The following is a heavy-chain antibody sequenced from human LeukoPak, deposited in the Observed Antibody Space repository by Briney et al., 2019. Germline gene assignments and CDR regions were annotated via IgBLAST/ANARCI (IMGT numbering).Heavy chain of an antibody. D-gene: IGHD6-6*01. CDR1: GYTFTSYY. V-gene: IGHV1-46*01. CDR3: AREGSSSSTPNWFDP. Sequence: ASVKVSCKASGYTFTSYYMHWVRQAPGQGLEWTGIINPSGGSTSYAQKFQGRVTMTRDMSTSTVYMELSSLRSEDTAVYYCAREGSSSSTPNWFDPWGQGTLVTVSS. J-gene: IGHJ5*02. CDR2: INPSGGST.